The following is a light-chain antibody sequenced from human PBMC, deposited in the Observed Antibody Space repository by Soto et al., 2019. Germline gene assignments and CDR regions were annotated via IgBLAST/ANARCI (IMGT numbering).Light chain of an antibody. J-gene: IGLJ1*01. CDR3: QSYDSSLSGRYV. CDR2: GNS. CDR1: SSNIGAGYD. V-gene: IGLV1-40*01. Sequence: QSVLTQPPSVSGAPGQRVTISCTGSSSNIGAGYDVHWYQQPPGTAPKLLIYGNSNRPSGVPDRFSGSKSGTSASLAITGLQAEDEADYYCQSYDSSLSGRYVFGTGTKVTVL.